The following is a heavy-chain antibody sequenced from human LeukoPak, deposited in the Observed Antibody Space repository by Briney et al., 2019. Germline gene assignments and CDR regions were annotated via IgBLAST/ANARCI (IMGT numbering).Heavy chain of an antibody. CDR2: ISGSGGST. J-gene: IGHJ4*02. Sequence: GGSLRLSCAASGFTFSSYAMSRVRQAPGKGLEWVSAISGSGGSTYYADSVKGRFTISRDNSKNTLYLQMNSLRAEDTAVYYCAKDHRNYDFWSGYYSFDYWGQGTLVTVSS. CDR3: AKDHRNYDFWSGYYSFDY. CDR1: GFTFSSYA. D-gene: IGHD3-3*01. V-gene: IGHV3-23*01.